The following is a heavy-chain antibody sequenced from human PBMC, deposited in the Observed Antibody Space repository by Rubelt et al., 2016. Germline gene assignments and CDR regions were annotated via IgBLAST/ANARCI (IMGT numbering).Heavy chain of an antibody. CDR3: ARIGSSGYEPRAIDV. J-gene: IGHJ3*01. CDR2: ICYSGST. Sequence: QVQLQESGPGLVKPSQTLSLTCTVSGGSTSSGGYYWSWIRQHPGKGLEWIGYICYSGSTYYNPSLKSRDTISVDTSQHHFSRKLSSVSAADMAVYYCARIGSSGYEPRAIDVWGQGTMVTVSS. V-gene: IGHV4-31*03. D-gene: IGHD3-22*01. CDR1: GGSTSSGGYY.